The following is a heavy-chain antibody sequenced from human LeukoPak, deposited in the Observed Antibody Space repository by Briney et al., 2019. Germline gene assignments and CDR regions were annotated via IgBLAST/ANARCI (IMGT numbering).Heavy chain of an antibody. Sequence: GGSLRLSCAASGLTFSSYAMHWVRQAPGKGLEWVAVISYDGSNKYYADSVKGRFTISRDNSKNTLYLQMNSLRAEDTAVYYCARDYKDIIWSGYYDYWGQEPWSPSPQ. V-gene: IGHV3-30-3*01. CDR3: ARDYKDIIWSGYYDY. CDR2: ISYDGSNK. D-gene: IGHD3-3*01. CDR1: GLTFSSYA. J-gene: IGHJ4*01.